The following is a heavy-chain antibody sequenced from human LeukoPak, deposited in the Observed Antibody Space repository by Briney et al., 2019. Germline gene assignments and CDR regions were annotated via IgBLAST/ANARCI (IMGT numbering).Heavy chain of an antibody. CDR2: FDPEEGET. CDR3: AILPLTVVTPLDV. CDR1: GHSLAELA. D-gene: IGHD4-23*01. Sequence: ASVKVSCKVSGHSLAELAMHWVRQAPGKGLEWVGGFDPEEGETFYAQEVLGRVSMTEDTSTDTAYMELGSLTSEDTAVYYCAILPLTVVTPLDVWGQGTTVTVSS. V-gene: IGHV1-24*01. J-gene: IGHJ6*02.